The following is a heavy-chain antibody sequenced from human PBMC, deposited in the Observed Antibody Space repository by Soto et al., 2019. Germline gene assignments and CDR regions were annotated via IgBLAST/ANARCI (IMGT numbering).Heavy chain of an antibody. J-gene: IGHJ6*02. V-gene: IGHV5-51*01. Sequence: PGESLKISCKGSGYSFTSYWIDWVRQMPGKGLEWMGIIYPGDSDTRYSPSFQGQVTISADKSISTAYLQWSSLKASDTAMYYCARHRYCSGGSCRSYYYGMDVWGQGTTVTVSS. CDR1: GYSFTSYW. CDR3: ARHRYCSGGSCRSYYYGMDV. CDR2: IYPGDSDT. D-gene: IGHD2-15*01.